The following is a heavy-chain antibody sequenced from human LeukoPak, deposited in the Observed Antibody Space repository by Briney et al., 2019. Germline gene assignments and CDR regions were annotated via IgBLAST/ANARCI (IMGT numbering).Heavy chain of an antibody. V-gene: IGHV3-23*01. Sequence: PGGSLRLSCTASGFSLSDAWMSWVRQAPGKGLEWVSAISGSGGSTYYADSVKGRFTIPRDNSKNTLYLQMNSLRAEDTAVYYCAKDGGGSYSYFDYWGQGTLVTVSS. J-gene: IGHJ4*02. CDR1: GFSLSDAW. D-gene: IGHD1-26*01. CDR3: AKDGGGSYSYFDY. CDR2: ISGSGGST.